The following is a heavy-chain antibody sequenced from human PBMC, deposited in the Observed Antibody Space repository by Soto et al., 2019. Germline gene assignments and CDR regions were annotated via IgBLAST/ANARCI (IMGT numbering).Heavy chain of an antibody. CDR2: ISYDGSNK. V-gene: IGHV3-30-3*01. CDR1: GFTFSSYA. CDR3: AREGGSWEAYYFDY. Sequence: GESLKISCAASGFTFSSYAMHWVRQAPGKGLEWVAVISYDGSNKYYADSVKGRFTISRDNSKNTLYLQMNSLRAEDTAVYYCAREGGSWEAYYFDYWGQGTLVTVSS. D-gene: IGHD2-15*01. J-gene: IGHJ4*02.